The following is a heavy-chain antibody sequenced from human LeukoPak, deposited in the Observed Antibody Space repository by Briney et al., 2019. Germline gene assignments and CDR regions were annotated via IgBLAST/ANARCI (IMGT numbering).Heavy chain of an antibody. CDR2: IRYSGST. J-gene: IGHJ4*02. CDR1: GGSISSNNW. CDR3: TRSLYDGAGYFAY. D-gene: IGHD3-22*01. Sequence: SETLSLTCVVSGGSISSNNWWSWVRQSPGKGLEWTGEIRYSGSTNYNPSLKSRLTISLDKSKNQFSLELTSVTAADTALYYCTRSLYDGAGYFAYWGPGTLVTVSS. V-gene: IGHV4-4*02.